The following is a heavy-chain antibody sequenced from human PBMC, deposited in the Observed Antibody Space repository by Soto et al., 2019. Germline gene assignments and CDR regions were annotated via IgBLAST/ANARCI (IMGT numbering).Heavy chain of an antibody. Sequence: SETLSLTCAVYGGSFSGYYWSWIRQPPGKGLEWIGEINHSGSTNYNPSLKSRVTISVDTSKNQFSLKLSSVTAADTAVYYCARGPPSYYGSGLGDYWGQGTLVTVSS. D-gene: IGHD3-10*01. CDR3: ARGPPSYYGSGLGDY. CDR1: GGSFSGYY. J-gene: IGHJ4*02. V-gene: IGHV4-34*01. CDR2: INHSGST.